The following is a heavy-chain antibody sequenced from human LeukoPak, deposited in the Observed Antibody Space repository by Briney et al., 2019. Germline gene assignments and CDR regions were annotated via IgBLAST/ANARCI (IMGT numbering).Heavy chain of an antibody. CDR3: ARAEQDILTGYYWFDP. V-gene: IGHV1-2*02. Sequence: ASVKVSCKASGYTFTGYYMHWVRQAPGQGLEWMGWINPNSGGTNYAQKFQGRVTMTRDTSISTAYMELSRLRSDDTAVYYCARAEQDILTGYYWFDPWGQGTLVNVSS. CDR1: GYTFTGYY. J-gene: IGHJ5*02. CDR2: INPNSGGT. D-gene: IGHD3-9*01.